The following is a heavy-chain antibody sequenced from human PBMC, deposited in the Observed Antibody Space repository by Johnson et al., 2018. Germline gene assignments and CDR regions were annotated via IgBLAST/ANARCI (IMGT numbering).Heavy chain of an antibody. Sequence: QVQLVQSGGGVVQPGRSLRLSCAASGFTFSSYGMHWVRQAPGKGLEWVAVISYDGSNKYYADSVKGRFTISRENSKNPLYMQMKSLGDDGTAVYYCARLGGKLNDDANMDVWGQGTTVTVSS. CDR3: ARLGGKLNDDANMDV. V-gene: IGHV3-30*03. J-gene: IGHJ6*02. CDR1: GFTFSSYG. D-gene: IGHD1-1*01. CDR2: ISYDGSNK.